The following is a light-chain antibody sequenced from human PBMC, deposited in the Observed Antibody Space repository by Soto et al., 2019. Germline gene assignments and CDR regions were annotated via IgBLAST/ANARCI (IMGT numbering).Light chain of an antibody. V-gene: IGKV3-20*01. J-gene: IGKJ4*01. Sequence: EIVLTQSPGTLSLSPGERATLSCRASQSVSSKYLGWYQQKPGQAPRLLIYGASTRATGIPDRFSGSGSVTDFNLNISRLEPEDFAVYYWKKFHSSGLTFGGGTKVEIK. CDR1: QSVSSKY. CDR3: KKFHSSGLT. CDR2: GAS.